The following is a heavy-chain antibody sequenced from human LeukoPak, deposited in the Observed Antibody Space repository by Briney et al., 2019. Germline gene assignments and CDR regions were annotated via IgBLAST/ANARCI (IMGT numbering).Heavy chain of an antibody. D-gene: IGHD1-26*01. CDR1: GGSIRSTSHH. V-gene: IGHV4-31*03. J-gene: IGHJ3*01. CDR2: IYYTGRT. Sequence: ASETLSLTCTVSGGSIRSTSHHWGWIRQHPVKGLEWIGYIYYTGRTSYNPSLESRVTISIDTTKGQFSLNLNSVTAADTAVYYCAGRGDSSVIRGFDVWGQGTMVTVSS. CDR3: AGRGDSSVIRGFDV.